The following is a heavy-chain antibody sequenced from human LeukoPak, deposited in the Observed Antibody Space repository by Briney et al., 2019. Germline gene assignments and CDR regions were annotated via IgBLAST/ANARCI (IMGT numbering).Heavy chain of an antibody. CDR1: RFTFSSYG. CDR3: ASRTNYYDSSGSYHDAFDI. D-gene: IGHD3-22*01. Sequence: GGSLRLSCAASRFTFSSYGMHWVRQAPGKGLEWVAYIQYDGSNEQYADSVKGRFSISRDSSKNILYLQMNSLRAEDTAVYYCASRTNYYDSSGSYHDAFDIWGQGTMVTVSS. CDR2: IQYDGSNE. V-gene: IGHV3-30*02. J-gene: IGHJ3*02.